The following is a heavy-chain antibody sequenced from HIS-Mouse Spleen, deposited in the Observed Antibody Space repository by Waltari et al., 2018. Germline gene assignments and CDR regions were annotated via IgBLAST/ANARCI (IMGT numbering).Heavy chain of an antibody. D-gene: IGHD6-13*01. V-gene: IGHV4-39*07. CDR1: GCPISSSSYY. Sequence: QLQLQESGPGLVKPSETLSLTCTVSGCPISSSSYYLGWIRQPPGKGLEWIGSIYYSGSTYYNPSLTGRVTISVDTSKNQFSLKLSSVTAADTAVYYCAREIPYSSSWYDWYFDLWGRGTLVTVSS. CDR3: AREIPYSSSWYDWYFDL. CDR2: IYYSGST. J-gene: IGHJ2*01.